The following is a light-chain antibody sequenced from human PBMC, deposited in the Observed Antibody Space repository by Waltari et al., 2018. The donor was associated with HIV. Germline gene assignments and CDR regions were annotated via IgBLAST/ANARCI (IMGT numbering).Light chain of an antibody. Sequence: QSALTQPRSVSGSPGQSVTLSCPGTSSDVGDSTYVSWYRQNPGKVPKLMIYDVSKRPSGVPDRFSGSRSGNTASLTISGLQAEDEADYFCCSYAGNYSYVFGSGSRVTVL. CDR2: DVS. J-gene: IGLJ1*01. CDR3: CSYAGNYSYV. CDR1: SSDVGDSTY. V-gene: IGLV2-11*01.